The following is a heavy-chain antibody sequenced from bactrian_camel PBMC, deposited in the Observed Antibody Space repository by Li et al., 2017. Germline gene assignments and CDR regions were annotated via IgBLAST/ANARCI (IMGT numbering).Heavy chain of an antibody. Sequence: QVQLVESGGGSVQAGGSLRLSCAASGLIYSVGWFRQAPGKEREGVARISSGGSLTYYVDSVKGRFTISRDNAKNILYLQMNSLKPDDTALYYCASEFLCHDLYFTEPSRYNWRGQGTQVTVS. D-gene: IGHD8*01. J-gene: IGHJ4*01. CDR2: ISSGGSLT. V-gene: IGHV3S54*01. CDR3: ASEFLCHDLYFTEPSRYNW. CDR1: GLIYSV.